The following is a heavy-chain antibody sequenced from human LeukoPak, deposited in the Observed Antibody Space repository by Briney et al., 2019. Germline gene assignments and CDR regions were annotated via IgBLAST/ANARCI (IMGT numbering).Heavy chain of an antibody. V-gene: IGHV4-59*08. D-gene: IGHD2-15*01. CDR3: ARLIFFYCSGGSCYYAFDI. CDR1: GGSISSYY. J-gene: IGHJ3*02. Sequence: SETLSLTCTVSGGSISSYYWSWIRQPPGKGLEWIGYIYYSGSTNYNPSLKSRVTISVDTSKNQFSLKLSSVTAADTAVYYCARLIFFYCSGGSCYYAFDIWGQGTMVTVSS. CDR2: IYYSGST.